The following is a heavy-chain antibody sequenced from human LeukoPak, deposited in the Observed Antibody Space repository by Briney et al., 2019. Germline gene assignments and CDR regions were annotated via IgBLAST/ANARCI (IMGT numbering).Heavy chain of an antibody. J-gene: IGHJ4*02. V-gene: IGHV1-46*01. CDR1: GYTFTSYY. CDR3: ARVGGSYSPYAYFDY. Sequence: ASVKVSCKASGYTFTSYYMHWVRQAPGQGLEWMGIINPSGGSTSYAQKFQGRVTITRDTSASTAYMELSSLRSEDTAVYYYARVGGSYSPYAYFDYWGQGTLVTVSS. CDR2: INPSGGST. D-gene: IGHD1-26*01.